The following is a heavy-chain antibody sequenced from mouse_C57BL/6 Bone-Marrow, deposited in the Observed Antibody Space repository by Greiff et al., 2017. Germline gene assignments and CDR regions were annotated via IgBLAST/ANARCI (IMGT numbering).Heavy chain of an antibody. J-gene: IGHJ3*01. V-gene: IGHV1-15*01. CDR2: IDPETGGT. Sequence: QVQLQQSGAELVRPGASVTLSCKASGYTFTDYEMHWVKQTPVHGLEWIGAIDPETGGTAYNQKFKGKAILTADKSSSTAYMELRSLTSEDSAVYYCTRERGGAWFAYWGQGTLVTVSA. CDR3: TRERGGAWFAY. CDR1: GYTFTDYE.